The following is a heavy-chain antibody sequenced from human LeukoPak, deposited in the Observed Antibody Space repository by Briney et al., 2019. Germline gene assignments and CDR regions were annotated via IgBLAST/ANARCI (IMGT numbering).Heavy chain of an antibody. CDR2: IYHSGST. J-gene: IGHJ3*02. Sequence: IPSETLSLTCAVSGGSISSSNWWSWVRQPPGKGLEWIGEIYHSGSTNYNPSLKSRVTISVDKSKNHFSLKLSSVTAADTAVYYCARDKFPLVGATGDDAFDIWGQGTMVAVSS. CDR1: GGSISSSNW. CDR3: ARDKFPLVGATGDDAFDI. V-gene: IGHV4-4*02. D-gene: IGHD1-26*01.